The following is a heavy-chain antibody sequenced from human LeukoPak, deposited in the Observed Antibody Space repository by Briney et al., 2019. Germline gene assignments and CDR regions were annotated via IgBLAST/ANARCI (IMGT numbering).Heavy chain of an antibody. V-gene: IGHV3-23*01. CDR2: ITSGTRT. J-gene: IGHJ4*02. D-gene: IGHD6-19*01. CDR3: AKSLPLAGRRPFFFDY. CDR1: GFTFSSHG. Sequence: GGSLRLSCVASGFTFSSHGMNWVRQAPGKGLEWVSGITSGTRTYYADSVKGRFAISRDNSKNTMYLQMNSLSPEDTAIYYCAKSLPLAGRRPFFFDYWGQGTLVTVSS.